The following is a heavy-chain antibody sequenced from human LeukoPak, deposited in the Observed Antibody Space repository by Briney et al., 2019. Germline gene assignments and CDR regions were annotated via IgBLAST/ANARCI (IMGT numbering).Heavy chain of an antibody. V-gene: IGHV1-69*13. D-gene: IGHD5-18*01. CDR3: ARGVQLRYYFDY. J-gene: IGHJ4*02. Sequence: SVKVSCKASGGTFSSYAISWVRQAPGQGLEWMGGIIPIFGTANYAPKFQGRVTITADESTSTAYMELSSLRSEDTAVYYCARGVQLRYYFDYWGQGTLVTVSS. CDR1: GGTFSSYA. CDR2: IIPIFGTA.